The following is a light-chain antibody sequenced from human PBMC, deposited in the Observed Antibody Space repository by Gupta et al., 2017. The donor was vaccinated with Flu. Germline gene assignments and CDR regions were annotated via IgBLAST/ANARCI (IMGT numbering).Light chain of an antibody. CDR2: EVN. J-gene: IGLJ1*01. V-gene: IGLV2-8*01. Sequence: QSALTQPPSASGSPGQSVTIPCTGSSSDVGGYELVSWYQHHPGKAPKLIIFEVNKRPSGVPDRFSGSKSVTTASLTVSGLQAEEEADYYCSSYAGNDNYVFGTGTMVTVL. CDR1: SSDVGGYEL. CDR3: SSYAGNDNYV.